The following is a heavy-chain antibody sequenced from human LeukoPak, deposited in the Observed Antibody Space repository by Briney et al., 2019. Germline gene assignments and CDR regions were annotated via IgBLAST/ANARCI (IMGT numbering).Heavy chain of an antibody. CDR1: GFTFDDYA. V-gene: IGHV3-9*01. D-gene: IGHD6-19*01. CDR3: AKDGKYSSGWYLGFDY. J-gene: IGHJ4*02. CDR2: ISWNSGSI. Sequence: GGSLRLSCAASGFTFDDYAMPWVRQAPGKGLEWVSGISWNSGSIGYADSVKGRFTISRDNAKNSLYLQMNSLRAEDTALYYCAKDGKYSSGWYLGFDYWGQGTLVTVSS.